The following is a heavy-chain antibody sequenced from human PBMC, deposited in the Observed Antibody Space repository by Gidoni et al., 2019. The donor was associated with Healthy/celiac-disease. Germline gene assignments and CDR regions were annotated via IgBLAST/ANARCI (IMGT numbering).Heavy chain of an antibody. CDR3: ARDYCGGDCSLVDY. CDR2: IWYDGSNK. D-gene: IGHD2-21*02. Sequence: QVQLVESGGGVVQPGRSLRLSCAASGFTFSSYGMHWVRQAPGKGLGGVAVIWYDGSNKYYADSVKGRFTISRDNSKNTLYLQMNSLRAEDTAVYYCARDYCGGDCSLVDYWGQGTLVTVSS. J-gene: IGHJ4*02. CDR1: GFTFSSYG. V-gene: IGHV3-33*01.